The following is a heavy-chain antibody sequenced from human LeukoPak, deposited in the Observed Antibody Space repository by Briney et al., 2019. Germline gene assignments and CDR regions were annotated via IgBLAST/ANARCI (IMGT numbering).Heavy chain of an antibody. V-gene: IGHV4-4*07. CDR2: IYSTGIT. Sequence: SETLTLTCTVSGGSNSSYYWSWIRQPAGKGLEWIGRIYSTGITNYNPSLKSRVTMSVDTSKNQFFVKLRAVTAADTAVYYCARGPKTVMEIDYWGQGTLVTVSS. CDR3: ARGPKTVMEIDY. CDR1: GGSNSSYY. D-gene: IGHD5-18*01. J-gene: IGHJ4*02.